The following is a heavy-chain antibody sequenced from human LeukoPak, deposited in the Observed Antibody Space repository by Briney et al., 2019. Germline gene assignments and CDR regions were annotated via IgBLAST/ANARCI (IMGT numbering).Heavy chain of an antibody. Sequence: GGSLRLSCAASGFAFDNYAMNWVRQGPGKGLEWVSGISWNSGSIGYADSVKGRFTISRDNAKNSLYLQMNGLRAEDTALYYCAKDKGLRYFDWLFDYWGQGTLVTVSS. CDR1: GFAFDNYA. V-gene: IGHV3-9*01. D-gene: IGHD3-9*01. CDR2: ISWNSGSI. J-gene: IGHJ4*02. CDR3: AKDKGLRYFDWLFDY.